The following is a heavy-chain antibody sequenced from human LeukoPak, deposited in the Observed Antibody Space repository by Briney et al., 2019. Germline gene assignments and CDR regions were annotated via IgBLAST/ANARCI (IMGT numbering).Heavy chain of an antibody. CDR2: IYYSGST. V-gene: IGHV4-39*01. CDR1: GGSISCSSYY. CDR3: ARLNLAAAGHFDY. D-gene: IGHD6-13*01. J-gene: IGHJ4*02. Sequence: PSETLSLTCTVSGGSISCSSYYWGWIRQPPGKGLEWIGSIYYSGSTYYNPSLKSRVTISVDTSKNQFSLKLSSVTAADTAVYYCARLNLAAAGHFDYWGQGTLVTVSS.